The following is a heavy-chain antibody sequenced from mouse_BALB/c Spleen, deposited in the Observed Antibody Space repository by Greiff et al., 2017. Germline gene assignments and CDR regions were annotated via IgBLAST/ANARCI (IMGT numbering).Heavy chain of an antibody. J-gene: IGHJ3*01. V-gene: IGHV1S126*01. D-gene: IGHD1-1*01. CDR3: ARGDYYGSSSPFAY. CDR1: GYSFTSYW. CDR2: IDPSDSET. Sequence: VKLMESGPQLVRPGASVKISCKASGYSFTSYWMHWVRQRPGQGLEWIGMIDPSDSETRLNQKFKDKATLTVDKSSSTAYMQLSSPTSEDSAVYYCARGDYYGSSSPFAYWGQGTLVTVSA.